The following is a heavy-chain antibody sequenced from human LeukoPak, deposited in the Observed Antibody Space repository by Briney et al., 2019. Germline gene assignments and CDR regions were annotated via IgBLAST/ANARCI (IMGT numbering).Heavy chain of an antibody. Sequence: GGSLRLSCAASGFTFSDYYMSWIRQAPGKGLEWVSYISSSGSTIYYADSVKGRFTISRDNDKNSLYLQMNSLRAEDTAVYYCARDTKSYYYDSWGQGTLVTVSS. CDR3: ARDTKSYYYDS. D-gene: IGHD3-22*01. V-gene: IGHV3-11*04. CDR1: GFTFSDYY. J-gene: IGHJ4*02. CDR2: ISSSGSTI.